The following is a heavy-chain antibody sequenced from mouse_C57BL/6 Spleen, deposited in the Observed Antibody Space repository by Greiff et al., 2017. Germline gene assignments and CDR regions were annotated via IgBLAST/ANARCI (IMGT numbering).Heavy chain of an antibody. CDR3: ARWGDYDGVDY. D-gene: IGHD2-4*01. CDR2: ISYDGSN. V-gene: IGHV3-6*01. J-gene: IGHJ2*01. Sequence: ESGPGLVKPSQSLSLTCSVTGYSITSGYYWNWIRQFPGNKLEWMGYISYDGSNNYNPSLKNRISITRDTSKNQFFLKLNSVTTEDTATYYCARWGDYDGVDYWGQGTTLTVSS. CDR1: GYSITSGYY.